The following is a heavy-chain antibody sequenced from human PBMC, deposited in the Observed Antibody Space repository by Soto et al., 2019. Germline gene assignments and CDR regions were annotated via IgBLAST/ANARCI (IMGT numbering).Heavy chain of an antibody. Sequence: SETLSLTCAVYGGSFSGYYWSWIRQPPGKGLEWIGENNHSGSTNYNPSLKSRVTISVDTSKNQFSLKLSSVTAADTAVYYCARSMVRARYFDYWGQGTLVTVSS. CDR1: GGSFSGYY. V-gene: IGHV4-34*01. CDR3: ARSMVRARYFDY. J-gene: IGHJ4*02. D-gene: IGHD3-10*01. CDR2: NNHSGST.